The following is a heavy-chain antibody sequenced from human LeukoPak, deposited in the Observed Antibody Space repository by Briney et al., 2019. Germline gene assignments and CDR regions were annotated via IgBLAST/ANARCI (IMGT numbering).Heavy chain of an antibody. CDR2: VSNSGNT. CDR1: GGSISSGGYY. Sequence: SETLSLTCAVSGGSISSGGYYWSWIRQPPGKGLEWIGYVSNSGNTNYNPSFRSRFTISVDTSKNQFSLKLTSVTAADTAVYFCARENYVFDIWGQGTMVTVSS. J-gene: IGHJ3*02. CDR3: ARENYVFDI. V-gene: IGHV4-61*08.